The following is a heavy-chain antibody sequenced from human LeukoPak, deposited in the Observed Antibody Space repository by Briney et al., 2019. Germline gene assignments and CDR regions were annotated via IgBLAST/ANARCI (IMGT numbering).Heavy chain of an antibody. CDR1: GYTFSNYG. CDR2: ISAYSGDR. Sequence: ASVKVSCKTSGYTFSNYGVTWVRQAPGQGLEWVGWISAYSGDRKYAQSLQGRITMTTDTSTSTAYMELRSLRSDDTAVYYCARGGGRFLEWFLEDYWGQGTLVTVSS. D-gene: IGHD3-3*01. V-gene: IGHV1-18*01. J-gene: IGHJ4*02. CDR3: ARGGGRFLEWFLEDY.